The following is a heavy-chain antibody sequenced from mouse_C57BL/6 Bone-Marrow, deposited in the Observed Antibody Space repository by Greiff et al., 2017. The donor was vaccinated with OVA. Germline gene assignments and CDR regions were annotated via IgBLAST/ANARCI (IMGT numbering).Heavy chain of an antibody. D-gene: IGHD2-3*01. CDR2: ISSGGSYT. Sequence: EVQGVESGGDLVKPGGSLKLSCAASGFTFSSYGMSWVRQTPDKRLEWVATISSGGSYTYYPDSVKGRFPISRDNAKNTLYLQMSSLKSEDTARYYCARRYDGYYGGAMDYWGQGTSGTVSS. J-gene: IGHJ4*01. CDR3: ARRYDGYYGGAMDY. CDR1: GFTFSSYG. V-gene: IGHV5-6*01.